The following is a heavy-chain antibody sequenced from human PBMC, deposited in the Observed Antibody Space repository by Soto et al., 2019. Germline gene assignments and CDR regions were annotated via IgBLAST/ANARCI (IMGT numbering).Heavy chain of an antibody. CDR3: AREPSEGLDY. Sequence: SETLSLTCTVSGGSISSGGYYWSWIRQHPGKGLEWIGYIYYSGSTYYNPSLKSRVTISVDTSKNQFSLKLSSVTAADTAVYYCAREPSEGLDYWGQGTLVTVSS. J-gene: IGHJ4*02. CDR2: IYYSGST. CDR1: GGSISSGGYY. V-gene: IGHV4-31*03.